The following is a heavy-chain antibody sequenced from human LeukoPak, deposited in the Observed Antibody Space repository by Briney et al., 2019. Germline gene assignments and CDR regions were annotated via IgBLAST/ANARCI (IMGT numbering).Heavy chain of an antibody. CDR3: TRTPSGY. Sequence: GGSLRLSCAASGFTFSSYAMSWFRQAPGKGLEWVGFIRSKAYGGTTEYAASVKGRFTISRDDSKSIAYLQMNGLKTEDTAVYYCTRTPSGYWGQGTLVTASS. V-gene: IGHV3-49*03. CDR2: IRSKAYGGTT. CDR1: GFTFSSYA. J-gene: IGHJ4*02.